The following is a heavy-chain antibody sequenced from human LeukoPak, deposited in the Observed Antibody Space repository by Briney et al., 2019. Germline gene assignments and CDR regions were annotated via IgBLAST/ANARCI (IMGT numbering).Heavy chain of an antibody. Sequence: ASVKVSCKASGYTFTSYDIRRVRQATGQGFEWMGWMNPNSGNTGYAQKFQGRVTMTRNTSISTAYMELSSLRSEDTAVYYCARGKYDFWSGSFDFDYWGQGTLVTVSS. J-gene: IGHJ4*02. D-gene: IGHD3-3*01. CDR1: GYTFTSYD. CDR2: MNPNSGNT. V-gene: IGHV1-8*01. CDR3: ARGKYDFWSGSFDFDY.